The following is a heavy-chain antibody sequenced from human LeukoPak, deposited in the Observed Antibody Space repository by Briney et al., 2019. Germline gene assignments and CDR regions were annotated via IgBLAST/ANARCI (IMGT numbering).Heavy chain of an antibody. J-gene: IGHJ5*02. CDR2: IYYSGST. Sequence: PSETLSLTCTVSGGSISSSSYYWGWIRQPPGKGLEWSGSIYYSGSTYYNPSLKSRVTISVDTSKNPFSLKLSSVTAADTAVYYCARFNGSGSYYRDSWFDPWGEGTLVTVSS. D-gene: IGHD3-10*01. CDR3: ARFNGSGSYYRDSWFDP. V-gene: IGHV4-39*01. CDR1: GGSISSSSYY.